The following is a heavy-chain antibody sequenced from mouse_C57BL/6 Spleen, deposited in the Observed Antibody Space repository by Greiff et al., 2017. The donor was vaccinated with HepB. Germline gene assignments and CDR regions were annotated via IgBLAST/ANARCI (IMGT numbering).Heavy chain of an antibody. CDR1: GFSLTSYA. Sequence: VQRVESGPGLVAPSQSLSITCTVSGFSLTSYAISWVRQPPGKGLEWLGVIWTGGGTNYNSALKSRLSISKDNSKSQVFLKMNSLQTDDTARYYCARNYVGERYAMDYWGQGTSVTVSS. D-gene: IGHD2-12*01. CDR2: IWTGGGT. CDR3: ARNYVGERYAMDY. V-gene: IGHV2-9-1*01. J-gene: IGHJ4*01.